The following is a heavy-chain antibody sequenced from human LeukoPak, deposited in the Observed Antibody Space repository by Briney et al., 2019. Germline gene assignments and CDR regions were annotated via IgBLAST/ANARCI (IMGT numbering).Heavy chain of an antibody. CDR3: ARDALRGYDDAFDT. J-gene: IGHJ3*02. V-gene: IGHV3-21*01. Sequence: GGSLRLSCAASGFTFSSYSMNWVRQAPGKGLEWVSSISSSSSYIYYADSVKGRFTISRDNAKNSLYLQMNSLRAEDTAVYYCARDALRGYDDAFDTWGQGTMVTVSS. CDR1: GFTFSSYS. CDR2: ISSSSSYI. D-gene: IGHD4-23*01.